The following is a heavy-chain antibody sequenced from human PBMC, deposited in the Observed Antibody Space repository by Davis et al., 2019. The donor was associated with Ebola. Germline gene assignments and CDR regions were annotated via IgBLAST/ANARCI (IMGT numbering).Heavy chain of an antibody. CDR2: TYYTSKRHN. D-gene: IGHD3-16*01. J-gene: IGHJ6*02. Sequence: QSPSLSPAIPGDSVFGKNGAWNWTRQSPSSGLEWLGRTYYTSKRHNDYGESVKSRITNNPDTSKNQLSLQLNSVTPEDTAVYYCVRGWGRSGLDGWGQGTTVTVSS. CDR3: VRGWGRSGLDG. V-gene: IGHV6-1*01. CDR1: GDSVFGKNGA.